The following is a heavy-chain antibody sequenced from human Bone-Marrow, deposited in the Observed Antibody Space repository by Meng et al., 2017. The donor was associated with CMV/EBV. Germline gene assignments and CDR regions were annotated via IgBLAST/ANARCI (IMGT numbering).Heavy chain of an antibody. J-gene: IGHJ6*02. D-gene: IGHD3-10*01. V-gene: IGHV1-18*01. CDR2: ISAYNGDS. Sequence: ASVKVSCKASGYTFASYGVSWVRQAPGQGLECLGWISAYNGDSHYSQSLQGRVTMTTDTSTRTAYMELRSLRSDDTAVYYCARMGYYYGSGTHYYYGLDVCGQGTTVTVSS. CDR3: ARMGYYYGSGTHYYYGLDV. CDR1: GYTFASYG.